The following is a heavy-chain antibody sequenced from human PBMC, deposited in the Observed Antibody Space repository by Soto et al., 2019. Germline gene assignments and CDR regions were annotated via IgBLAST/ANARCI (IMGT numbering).Heavy chain of an antibody. Sequence: QVQLQESGPGLVKPSETLSLTCTVSGGSISSYYWSWIRQPPGKGLEWIGYIYYSGSTNYNPSLKSRVTISVDTSKNQFSLKLSSVTAADKAVYYCARGGSWYNYWGQGTLVTVSS. V-gene: IGHV4-59*08. CDR1: GGSISSYY. CDR2: IYYSGST. CDR3: ARGGSWYNY. D-gene: IGHD6-13*01. J-gene: IGHJ4*02.